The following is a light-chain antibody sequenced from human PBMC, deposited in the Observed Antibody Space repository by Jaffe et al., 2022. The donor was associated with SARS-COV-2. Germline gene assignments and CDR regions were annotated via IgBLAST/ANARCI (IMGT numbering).Light chain of an antibody. CDR2: GTS. CDR3: QQLYKYPIT. J-gene: IGKJ5*01. V-gene: IGKV1-9*01. CDR1: QGVSEF. Sequence: DIQLTQSPSFLSASIGDRVTITCRASQGVSEFLAWFQQKPGEAPKLLIYGTSFLQSGVPSRFSARGSGTDFTLTIISLQPEDFATYYCQQLYKYPITFGQGTRLELK.